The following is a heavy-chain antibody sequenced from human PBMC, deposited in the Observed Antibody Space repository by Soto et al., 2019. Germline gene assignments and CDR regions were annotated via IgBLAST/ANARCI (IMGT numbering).Heavy chain of an antibody. CDR1: GFTFSIYA. D-gene: IGHD5-18*01. Sequence: GGSLRLSCAASGFTFSIYAMNWVRQAPGKGLEWVSAIANSGGRTYYADSVKGRFIISRDNSKNTLYLQMNSLRADDTAVYYCAKDGRAYSQEHFDYWGQGTLVTVSS. CDR3: AKDGRAYSQEHFDY. CDR2: IANSGGRT. V-gene: IGHV3-23*01. J-gene: IGHJ4*02.